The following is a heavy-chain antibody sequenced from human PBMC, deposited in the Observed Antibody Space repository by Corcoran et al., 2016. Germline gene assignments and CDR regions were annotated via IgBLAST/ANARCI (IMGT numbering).Heavy chain of an antibody. CDR3: ARIGGVGDGYKFPLTIYFDY. Sequence: EVQLVQSGAEVKKPGESLKISCKGSGYSFTSYWIGWVRQMPGKGLEWMGIIYPGDSDTRYSPSFQGQVTISADKSISTAYLQWSSLKASDTAMYDCARIGGVGDGYKFPLTIYFDYWGQGTLVTVSS. J-gene: IGHJ4*02. CDR2: IYPGDSDT. V-gene: IGHV5-51*01. D-gene: IGHD5-12*01. CDR1: GYSFTSYW.